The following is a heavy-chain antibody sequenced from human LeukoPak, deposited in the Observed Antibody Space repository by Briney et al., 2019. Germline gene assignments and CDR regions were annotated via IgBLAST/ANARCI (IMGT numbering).Heavy chain of an antibody. J-gene: IGHJ4*02. V-gene: IGHV3-9*01. D-gene: IGHD1-26*01. Sequence: GRSLRLSCAASGFTFDDYAMHWVRQAPGKGLEWVSGISWNSGSIGYADSVKGRFTISRDNAKNSLYLQMNSLRAEDTALYYCAKELRAVGATSPFDYWGQGTLVTVSS. CDR3: AKELRAVGATSPFDY. CDR2: ISWNSGSI. CDR1: GFTFDDYA.